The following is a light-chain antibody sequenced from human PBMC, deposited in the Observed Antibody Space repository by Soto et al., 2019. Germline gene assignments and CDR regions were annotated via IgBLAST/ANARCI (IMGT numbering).Light chain of an antibody. CDR3: QQYNNWPRAT. J-gene: IGKJ4*01. CDR2: GAS. Sequence: EIVLTQSPGTLSLSPGERATLSCRASQSVSSSHLAWYQQKPGQAPRLLIYGASSRATGFPARFSGSGSGTEFNLTISSLQSEDFGVYYCQQYNNWPRATFGGGTKVDIK. CDR1: QSVSSSH. V-gene: IGKV3-15*01.